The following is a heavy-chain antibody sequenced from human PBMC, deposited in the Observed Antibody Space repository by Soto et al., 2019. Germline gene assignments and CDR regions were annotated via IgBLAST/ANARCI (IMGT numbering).Heavy chain of an antibody. Sequence: WDSLKISCSISGYNFTAYWITWVRQMPGRGLEWMGRIAPTDSYTKYSPSFQGHVTISVDRSTTTAYLQWSSLKASDTAMYYCARHRSPLMGFEYWGQGTQVTVSS. CDR2: IAPTDSYT. J-gene: IGHJ4*02. CDR3: ARHRSPLMGFEY. V-gene: IGHV5-10-1*01. D-gene: IGHD1-26*01. CDR1: GYNFTAYW.